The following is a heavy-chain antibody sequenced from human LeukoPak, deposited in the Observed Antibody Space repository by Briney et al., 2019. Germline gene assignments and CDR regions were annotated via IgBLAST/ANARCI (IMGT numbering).Heavy chain of an antibody. Sequence: SGPTLVNPTQTLTLTCSLSGVSLSTSGVGVGWIRQPPGKALEWLALIYWDDDSRYSPSLKSRLTIAKDTSKNQVVLTLTNMDSVDTATYYCAHSQVFSYGSFHDAYDVWGLGMLVTVSS. J-gene: IGHJ3*01. CDR2: IYWDDDS. D-gene: IGHD5-18*01. CDR3: AHSQVFSYGSFHDAYDV. CDR1: GVSLSTSGVG. V-gene: IGHV2-5*02.